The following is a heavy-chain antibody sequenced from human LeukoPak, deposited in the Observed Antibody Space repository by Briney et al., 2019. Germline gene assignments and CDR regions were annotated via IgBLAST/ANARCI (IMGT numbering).Heavy chain of an antibody. CDR2: VSRSISYT. Sequence: GGSLRVSCAASGFTFSSYAMSWVRQAAGKGLEWLSWVSRSISYTNYADSVEGRFTISRDNAKNSVYLEMNSLRADDRAVYYCARAVAGGYFAYWGQGTLVTVSS. J-gene: IGHJ4*02. CDR3: ARAVAGGYFAY. D-gene: IGHD6-19*01. V-gene: IGHV3-21*05. CDR1: GFTFSSYA.